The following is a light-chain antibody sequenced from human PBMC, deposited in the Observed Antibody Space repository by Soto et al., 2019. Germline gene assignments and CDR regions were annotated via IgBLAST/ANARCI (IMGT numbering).Light chain of an antibody. Sequence: QSFLAQPPSVSAAPGQKVTIACSGRSSNIGGNSVSWYQQLPGTAPKLLIYDDNKRPSGIPDRFSGSKSGTSATLGITGFQTGDEADYYCGSWDSSLSAYVFGTGTKVTVL. CDR1: SSNIGGNS. J-gene: IGLJ1*01. CDR2: DDN. V-gene: IGLV1-51*01. CDR3: GSWDSSLSAYV.